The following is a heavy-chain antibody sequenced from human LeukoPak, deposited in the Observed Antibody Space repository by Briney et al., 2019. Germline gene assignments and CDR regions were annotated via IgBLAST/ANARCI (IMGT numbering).Heavy chain of an antibody. D-gene: IGHD4-17*01. J-gene: IGHJ4*02. Sequence: SETLSLTCTVSGGSISSYYWSWIRQPPGKGLEWIGSIYHSGSTYYNPSLKSRVTIAVETSKNQFSLKLSSVTAADKAVYYCARGGMTTVTKSWDGFGRTPYYFDYWGQGTLVTVSS. CDR3: ARGGMTTVTKSWDGFGRTPYYFDY. CDR1: GGSISSYY. CDR2: IYHSGST. V-gene: IGHV4-59*12.